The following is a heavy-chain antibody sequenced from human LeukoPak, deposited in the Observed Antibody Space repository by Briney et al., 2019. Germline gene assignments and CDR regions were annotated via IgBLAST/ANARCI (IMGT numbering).Heavy chain of an antibody. CDR2: ISSSSSTI. D-gene: IGHD1-26*01. J-gene: IGHJ4*02. Sequence: GPSLRLSCAASGPTFSIYSMNSVRQAPGKGMEWVSYISSSSSTIYYADSVKGRFTISRDNAKNSLYLQMNSLRAEDTAVYYCASRGFSSIVGAFYWGQGTLVTVSS. CDR3: ASRGFSSIVGAFY. V-gene: IGHV3-48*01. CDR1: GPTFSIYS.